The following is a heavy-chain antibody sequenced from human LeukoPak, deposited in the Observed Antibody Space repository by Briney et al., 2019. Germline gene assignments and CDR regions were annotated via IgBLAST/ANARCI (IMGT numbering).Heavy chain of an antibody. CDR3: ARVRYDFWSRFREYYYMDV. D-gene: IGHD3-3*01. CDR2: INSDGSST. J-gene: IGHJ6*03. V-gene: IGHV3-74*01. Sequence: GGSLRPSSAASAFTFISYWMHWGRQAPGERLVWVSRINSDGSSTSYTPSVKGRFTISIDNAKNTLYLQLNGLRAADTAVHYCARVRYDFWSRFREYYYMDVWGKGTTVTVSS. CDR1: AFTFISYW.